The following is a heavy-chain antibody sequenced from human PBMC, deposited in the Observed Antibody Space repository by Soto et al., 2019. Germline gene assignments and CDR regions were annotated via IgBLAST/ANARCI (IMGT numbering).Heavy chain of an antibody. V-gene: IGHV4-59*01. CDR1: GGSINSYY. J-gene: IGHJ6*03. D-gene: IGHD1-20*01. CDR3: ARGTVTNWNYYYYMDV. Sequence: SETLSLTCTVSGGSINSYYWSWIRQPPGKGLEWIGYIYYSGSTNYNPSLKSRVTISVDTSKNQFSLKLSSVTAADTAVYYCARGTVTNWNYYYYMDVWGKGTTVTVSS. CDR2: IYYSGST.